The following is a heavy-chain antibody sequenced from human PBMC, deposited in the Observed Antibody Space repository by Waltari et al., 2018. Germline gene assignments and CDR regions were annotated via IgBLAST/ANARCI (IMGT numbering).Heavy chain of an antibody. J-gene: IGHJ6*02. CDR3: ANSEKEVARNYYYGMDV. D-gene: IGHD2-15*01. CDR1: GYTFTSYY. V-gene: IGHV1-46*03. Sequence: QVQLVQSGAEVKKPGASVKVSCKASGYTFTSYYMHWVRQAPGQGLEWMGIINASGGSTSDAQKFQGRVTMTRDTSTSTVYMELSSLRSEDTAVYYCANSEKEVARNYYYGMDVWGQGTTVTVSS. CDR2: INASGGST.